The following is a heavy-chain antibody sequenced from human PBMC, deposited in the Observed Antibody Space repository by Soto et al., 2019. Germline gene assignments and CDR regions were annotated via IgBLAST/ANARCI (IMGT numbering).Heavy chain of an antibody. CDR1: GFTFSGYA. D-gene: IGHD4-17*01. V-gene: IGHV3-23*01. J-gene: IGHJ4*02. CDR2: ISGPGDSI. CDR3: AKDPRVTTEYNFDY. Sequence: EVQLLESGGTLVQTGGSLRLSCAASGFTFSGYAMSWVRQAPGKGLEWVSSISGPGDSIHYTDSMKGRFTISRDNSKNTVYLQMSSLSAADTSVYYCAKDPRVTTEYNFDYWGQGTLVTVSS.